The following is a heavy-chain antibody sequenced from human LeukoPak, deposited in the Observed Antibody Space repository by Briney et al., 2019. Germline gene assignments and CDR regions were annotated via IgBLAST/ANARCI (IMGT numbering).Heavy chain of an antibody. CDR2: INTDGRST. V-gene: IGHV3-74*01. CDR1: GFTFSSHW. CDR3: AKGGSVYGDYNAFDF. Sequence: GGSLRLSCAASGFTFSSHWMHWVRQAPGKGLVWVSRINTDGRSTNYADSVKGRFTISRDNAKNTLHLQLNSLRDEDTALYFCAKGGSVYGDYNAFDFWGQGTLVIVSS. D-gene: IGHD4-17*01. J-gene: IGHJ4*02.